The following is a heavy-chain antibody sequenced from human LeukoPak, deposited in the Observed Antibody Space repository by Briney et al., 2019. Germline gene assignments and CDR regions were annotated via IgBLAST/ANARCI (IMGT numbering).Heavy chain of an antibody. D-gene: IGHD5-12*01. CDR2: IIPIFGTA. J-gene: IGHJ4*02. Sequence: ASVKVSCKASGGTFSSYAISWVRQAPGQGLEWMGGIIPIFGTANYAQKFQGRVTITADESTSTAYMELSSLRSEDTAVYYCARGVYSGYDKFDYWGQGTLVTVSS. CDR3: ARGVYSGYDKFDY. V-gene: IGHV1-69*13. CDR1: GGTFSSYA.